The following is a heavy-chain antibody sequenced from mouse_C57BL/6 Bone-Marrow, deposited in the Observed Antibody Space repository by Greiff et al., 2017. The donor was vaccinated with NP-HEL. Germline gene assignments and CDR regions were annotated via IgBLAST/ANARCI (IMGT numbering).Heavy chain of an antibody. CDR1: GYTFTSYG. CDR2: IYPRSGNT. V-gene: IGHV1-81*01. J-gene: IGHJ3*01. D-gene: IGHD2-3*01. Sequence: VQLQQSGAELARPGASVKLSCKASGYTFTSYGISWVQQRPGQGLEWIGEIYPRSGNTYYNEKFKGKATLTAAKSSSTAYMELRGLTSEDSAVYVCARPGYSSSFAYWGQGTLVTVSA. CDR3: ARPGYSSSFAY.